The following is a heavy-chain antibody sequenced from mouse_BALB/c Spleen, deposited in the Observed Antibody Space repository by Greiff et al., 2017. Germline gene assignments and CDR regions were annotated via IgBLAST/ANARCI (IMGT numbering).Heavy chain of an antibody. CDR1: GYTFTSYN. CDR2: IYPGNGDT. J-gene: IGHJ3*01. Sequence: LQQPGAELVKPGASVKMSCKASGYTFTSYNMHWVKQTPGQGLEWIGAIYPGNGDTSYNQKFKGKATLTADKSSSTAYMQLSSLTSEDSAVYYCARLGGSWFAYWGQGTLVTVSA. CDR3: ARLGGSWFAY. V-gene: IGHV1-12*01.